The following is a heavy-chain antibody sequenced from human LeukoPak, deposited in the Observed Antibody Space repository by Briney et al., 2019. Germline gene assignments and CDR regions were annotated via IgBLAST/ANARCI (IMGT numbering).Heavy chain of an antibody. CDR2: IYRSGST. CDR1: GYSISSGYY. J-gene: IGHJ5*02. Sequence: PSETLSLTCTVSGYSISSGYYWGWIRQPPGKGLEWIVNIYRSGSTYYNPSLRSRVTISVDTSKNQFSLKLSSVTAADTAVYYCARLDQNWFDPWGQGTLVTVSS. CDR3: ARLDQNWFDP. V-gene: IGHV4-38-2*02. D-gene: IGHD2-2*01.